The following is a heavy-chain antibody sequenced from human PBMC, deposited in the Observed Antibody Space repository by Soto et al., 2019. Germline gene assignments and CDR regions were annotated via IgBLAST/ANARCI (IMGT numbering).Heavy chain of an antibody. Sequence: GGSLRLSCAASGFTFSSYGMHWVRQAPGKGLEWVTLISYDGTNKYYADSVKGRFTISRDDSKNTLYLQMNSLRVEDTAVYYCAKLPVRKFSGGSYGFDYWGQGTLVTVSS. D-gene: IGHD3-16*01. V-gene: IGHV3-30*18. CDR2: ISYDGTNK. CDR3: AKLPVRKFSGGSYGFDY. J-gene: IGHJ4*02. CDR1: GFTFSSYG.